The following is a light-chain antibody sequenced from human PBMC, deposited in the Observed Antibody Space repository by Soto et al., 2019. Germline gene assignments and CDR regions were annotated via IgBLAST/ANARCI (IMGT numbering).Light chain of an antibody. CDR3: QSYDSSLINSV. CDR1: ISNIGAGYD. Sequence: QSVLTQPPPVSGAPGQRVTISCIGSISNIGAGYDVHWYQQFPGTAPKLLIHGNTNRPSGVPDRFSGSKSGTSASLAITGLQAEDEADYYCQSYDSSLINSVFGGGTKLTVL. V-gene: IGLV1-40*01. J-gene: IGLJ3*02. CDR2: GNT.